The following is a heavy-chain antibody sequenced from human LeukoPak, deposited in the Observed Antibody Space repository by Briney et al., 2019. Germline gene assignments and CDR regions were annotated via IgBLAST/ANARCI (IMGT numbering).Heavy chain of an antibody. CDR1: GGSFSGYY. CDR3: ARGNHYGSGSYYNVGMDV. J-gene: IGHJ6*04. V-gene: IGHV4-34*01. CDR2: INHSGST. Sequence: SETLSLTCAVYGGSFSGYYWSWIRQPPGKGLEWIGEINHSGSTNYNPSLKSRVTMSVDTSKNQFSLKLSSVTAADTAVYYCARGNHYGSGSYYNVGMDVWGKGTTVTISS. D-gene: IGHD3-10*01.